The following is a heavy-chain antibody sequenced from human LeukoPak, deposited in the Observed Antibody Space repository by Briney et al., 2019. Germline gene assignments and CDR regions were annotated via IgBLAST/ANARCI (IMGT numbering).Heavy chain of an antibody. V-gene: IGHV3-30*03. D-gene: IGHD3-9*01. Sequence: GGSLRLSCAASGFTFSNYGMPWVRQAPGKGLEWVAVISYDGSNKYYADSVKGRFTISRDNSKDTLYLQMNSLRAEDTAVYYCARKVDNYFDYWGQGTLVTVSS. CDR3: ARKVDNYFDY. CDR2: ISYDGSNK. CDR1: GFTFSNYG. J-gene: IGHJ4*02.